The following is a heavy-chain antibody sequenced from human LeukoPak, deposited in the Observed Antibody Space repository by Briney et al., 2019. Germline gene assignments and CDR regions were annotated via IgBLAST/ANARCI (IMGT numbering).Heavy chain of an antibody. V-gene: IGHV4-59*05. Sequence: SETLSLTCTVSGGSISTYYWSWVRQPPGKGLEWIGSIYYSGSTYYNPPLKSRVTISVDTSKNQFSLKLSSVTAADTAVYYCASQLTGGAFDIWGQGTMVTVSS. CDR1: GGSISTYY. CDR3: ASQLTGGAFDI. CDR2: IYYSGST. D-gene: IGHD2-8*02. J-gene: IGHJ3*02.